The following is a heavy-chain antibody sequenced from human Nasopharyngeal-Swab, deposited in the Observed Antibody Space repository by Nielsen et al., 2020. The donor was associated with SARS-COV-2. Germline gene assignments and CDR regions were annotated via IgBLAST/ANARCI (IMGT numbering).Heavy chain of an antibody. J-gene: IGHJ4*02. CDR2: ISSSGSTI. V-gene: IGHV3-48*03. Sequence: VRQATGKGLEWVSYISSSGSTIYYADSVKGRFTISRDNAKNSLYLQMNSLRAEDTAVYYCARDPTSIVVVTAIPGGFDYWGQGTLVTVSS. CDR3: ARDPTSIVVVTAIPGGFDY. D-gene: IGHD2-21*02.